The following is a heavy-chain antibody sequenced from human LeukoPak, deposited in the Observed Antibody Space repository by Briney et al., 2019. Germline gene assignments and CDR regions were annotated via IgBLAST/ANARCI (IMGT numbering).Heavy chain of an antibody. CDR3: ARVSRYSGSYDS. CDR1: GYTFTGYY. Sequence: ASVKVSCKASGYTFTGYYMHWVRQAPGQGLEWMGWINPNSGGTNYAQKFQGRVTMTRDTSISTAYMELSSLRSEDTAVYYCARVSRYSGSYDSWGQGTMVTVSS. V-gene: IGHV1-2*02. D-gene: IGHD1-26*01. J-gene: IGHJ3*01. CDR2: INPNSGGT.